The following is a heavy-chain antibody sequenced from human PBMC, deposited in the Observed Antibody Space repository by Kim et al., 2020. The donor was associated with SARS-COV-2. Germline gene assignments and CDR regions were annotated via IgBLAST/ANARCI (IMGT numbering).Heavy chain of an antibody. Sequence: ASVKVSCKASGYTFTGYYMHWVRQAPGQGLEWMGWINPNSGGTNYAQKFQGRVTMTRDTSISTAYMELSRLRSDDTAVYYCATERGIYGSESYGLFDYWGQGTLVTVSS. J-gene: IGHJ4*02. CDR1: GYTFTGYY. CDR2: INPNSGGT. V-gene: IGHV1-2*02. D-gene: IGHD3-10*01. CDR3: ATERGIYGSESYGLFDY.